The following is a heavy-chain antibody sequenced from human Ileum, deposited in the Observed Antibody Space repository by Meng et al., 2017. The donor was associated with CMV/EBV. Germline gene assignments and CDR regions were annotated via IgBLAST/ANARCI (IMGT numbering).Heavy chain of an antibody. Sequence: GGSLRLSCAASGFTVSSNDMHWVRQAPGKGLEYVSVISRGGSIYYADSVQGRFTISRDNSKNTLYLQMGSLMVEDTAVYYCARGRGRTGQIDPGVSGYFDSWGLGTLVTVSS. CDR1: GFTVSSND. J-gene: IGHJ4*02. CDR3: ARGRGRTGQIDPGVSGYFDS. CDR2: ISRGGSI. D-gene: IGHD1-1*01. V-gene: IGHV3-64*02.